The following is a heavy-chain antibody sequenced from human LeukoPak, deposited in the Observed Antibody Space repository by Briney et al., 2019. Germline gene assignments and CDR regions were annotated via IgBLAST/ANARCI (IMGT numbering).Heavy chain of an antibody. CDR2: INPNRGVT. J-gene: IGHJ4*02. CDR1: GYTFTGYY. Sequence: ASVRVSCKASGYTFTGYYMHWVRQAPGRGREWMGRINPNRGVTNYAQKFRGGGTMSRDTSISTAYMQLSRLRSDDTAVYYCARDGGGITVGGVIVRPDYWGQGTLVTVSS. CDR3: ARDGGGITVGGVIVRPDY. D-gene: IGHD3-16*02. V-gene: IGHV1-2*06.